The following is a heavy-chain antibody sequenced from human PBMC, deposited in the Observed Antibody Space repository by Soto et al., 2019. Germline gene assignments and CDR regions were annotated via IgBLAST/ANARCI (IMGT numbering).Heavy chain of an antibody. J-gene: IGHJ4*02. CDR2: ISAYNGNT. CDR3: ARDQVVTVVPDY. Sequence: ASVNVSCKASGYTFTSYGISWVRQAPGQGLEWMGWISAYNGNTNYAQKLQGRVTMTTDTSTSTAYMELRSLRSDDTAVYYCARDQVVTVVPDYWGQGTLVTVSS. V-gene: IGHV1-18*01. CDR1: GYTFTSYG. D-gene: IGHD2-2*01.